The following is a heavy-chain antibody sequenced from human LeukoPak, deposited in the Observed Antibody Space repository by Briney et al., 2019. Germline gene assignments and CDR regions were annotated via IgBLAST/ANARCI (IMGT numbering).Heavy chain of an antibody. J-gene: IGHJ5*02. CDR3: ARDFGSLAHFYGDLVSWFDP. Sequence: ASVKVSCKASGYTFTSYYMHGVRQAPGQGLDWMGIINPSGGSTSYAQKFQGRVTMTRDTSPSTVYMELSSLRSEDTAVYYCARDFGSLAHFYGDLVSWFDPWGQGTLVTVSS. CDR2: INPSGGST. CDR1: GYTFTSYY. V-gene: IGHV1-46*01. D-gene: IGHD4-17*01.